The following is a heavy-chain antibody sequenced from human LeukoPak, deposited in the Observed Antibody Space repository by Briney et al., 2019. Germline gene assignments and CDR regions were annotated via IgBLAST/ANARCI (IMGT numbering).Heavy chain of an antibody. D-gene: IGHD3-3*01. V-gene: IGHV4-39*01. CDR1: GGSISGSSYF. CDR2: IYYSGST. J-gene: IGHJ3*01. Sequence: ASETLSLTCTVSGGSISGSSYFWGWIRQSPGKGLDWIGSIYYSGSTYYNPFLKSRVTISVDTSKNQFSLKLNSVTAADTAVYYCARITDRTIFGEIMHGFDVWGQGTPVTVSS. CDR3: ARITDRTIFGEIMHGFDV.